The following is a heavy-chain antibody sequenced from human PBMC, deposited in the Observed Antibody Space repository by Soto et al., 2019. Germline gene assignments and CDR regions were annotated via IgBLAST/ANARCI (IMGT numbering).Heavy chain of an antibody. J-gene: IGHJ6*02. CDR2: IPQDGVDG. Sequence: GGSLRLSGELSASTFSMYSMSWVRQRPGKGLEWVAKIPQDGVDGHYADSVKGRFIISRDNGKNSLHLQLNNLRAEDTAVYYCARDHLILPAHDFFYGSDVWGRGATVTVSS. V-gene: IGHV3-7*03. CDR1: ASTFSMYS. CDR3: ARDHLILPAHDFFYGSDV. D-gene: IGHD2-21*02.